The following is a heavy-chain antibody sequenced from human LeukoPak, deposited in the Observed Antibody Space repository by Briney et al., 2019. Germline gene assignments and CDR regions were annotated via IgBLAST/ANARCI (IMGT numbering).Heavy chain of an antibody. CDR3: AKVDNMVRGIIAY. CDR1: GFTFSSYW. D-gene: IGHD3-10*01. V-gene: IGHV3-23*01. Sequence: GGSLRLSCAASGFTFSSYWMSWVRQAPGKGLQWVSRISASGRSTTYAESVKGRITISRDNSKNTLFLQVNSLRDDDTAVYYCAKVDNMVRGIIAYWGQGTLVTVSS. CDR2: ISASGRST. J-gene: IGHJ4*02.